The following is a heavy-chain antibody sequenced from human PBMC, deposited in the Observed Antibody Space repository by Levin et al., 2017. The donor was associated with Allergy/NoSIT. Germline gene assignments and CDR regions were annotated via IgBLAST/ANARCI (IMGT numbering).Heavy chain of an antibody. Sequence: LSLTCAASGFTFSSYSMNWVRQAPGKGLEWVSYISSSSSTIYYADSVKGRFTISRDNAKNSLYLQMNSLRDEDTAVYYCARLYSSSAWGWGQGTLVTVSS. J-gene: IGHJ4*02. CDR3: ARLYSSSAWG. CDR1: GFTFSSYS. D-gene: IGHD6-6*01. CDR2: ISSSSSTI. V-gene: IGHV3-48*02.